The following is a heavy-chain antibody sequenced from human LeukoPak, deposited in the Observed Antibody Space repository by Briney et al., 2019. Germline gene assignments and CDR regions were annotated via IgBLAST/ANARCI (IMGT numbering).Heavy chain of an antibody. CDR3: AYTSPYYYDSSGYWNAFDI. D-gene: IGHD3-22*01. V-gene: IGHV3-9*01. J-gene: IGHJ3*02. CDR1: GFTFDDYA. Sequence: PGGSLRLSCAASGFTFDDYAMHWVRQAPGKGLEWVSGISWNSGSIGYADSVKGRFTISRDNAKNSLYLQMNSLRAEDTALYYCAYTSPYYYDSSGYWNAFDIWGQGTMVTVSS. CDR2: ISWNSGSI.